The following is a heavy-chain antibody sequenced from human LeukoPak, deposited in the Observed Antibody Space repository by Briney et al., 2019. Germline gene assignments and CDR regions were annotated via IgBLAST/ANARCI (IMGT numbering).Heavy chain of an antibody. J-gene: IGHJ4*02. Sequence: PGGSLRLSCAASGFTFSSYGMSWVRQAPGKGLEWVSAISGSGGSTYYADSVKGRFTISRDNSKNTLYLQMNSLRAEDTAVYYCARDVSASIAARPDYFDYWGQGTLVTVSS. CDR3: ARDVSASIAARPDYFDY. CDR1: GFTFSSYG. V-gene: IGHV3-23*01. D-gene: IGHD6-6*01. CDR2: ISGSGGST.